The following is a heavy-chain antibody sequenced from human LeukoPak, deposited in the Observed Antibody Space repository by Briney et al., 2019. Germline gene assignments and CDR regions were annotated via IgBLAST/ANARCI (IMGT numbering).Heavy chain of an antibody. D-gene: IGHD5-24*01. CDR3: ARSRDGYKSNAFDI. V-gene: IGHV4-59*01. Sequence: PSETLSLTCTVSGGSISSYYWSWIRQPPGKGLEWIGYSYYSGSTNYNPSLKSRVTISVDTSKNQFSLKLSSVTAADTAVYYCARSRDGYKSNAFDIWGQGTMVTVSS. CDR1: GGSISSYY. CDR2: SYYSGST. J-gene: IGHJ3*02.